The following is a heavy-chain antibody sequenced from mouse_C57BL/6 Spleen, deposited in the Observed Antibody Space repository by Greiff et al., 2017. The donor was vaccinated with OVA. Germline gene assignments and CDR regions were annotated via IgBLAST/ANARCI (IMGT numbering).Heavy chain of an antibody. V-gene: IGHV1-55*01. CDR1: GYTFTSYW. CDR3: ARDHYVSSIYYAMDY. J-gene: IGHJ4*01. CDR2: IYPGSGST. D-gene: IGHD1-1*01. Sequence: QVQLQQPGAELVKPGASVKMSCKASGYTFTSYWITWVKQRPGQGLEWIGDIYPGSGSTNYNEKFKSKATLTVDTSSSTAYMQLSSLTSEDSAVYYCARDHYVSSIYYAMDYWGQGTSVTVSS.